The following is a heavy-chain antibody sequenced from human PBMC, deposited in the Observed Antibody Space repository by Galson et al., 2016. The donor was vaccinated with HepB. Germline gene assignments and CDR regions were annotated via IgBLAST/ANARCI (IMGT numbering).Heavy chain of an antibody. Sequence: SETLSLTCAVSGGSMSDYNWWPWVRQSPGTGLEWIGEIFPSGSTNYNPSLAGRVSISADTSKNTLFLTLRSVTAADTAVYYCATGTTASTFGSWGQGILVTVSS. D-gene: IGHD2/OR15-2a*01. J-gene: IGHJ5*02. V-gene: IGHV4-4*02. CDR2: IFPSGST. CDR1: GGSMSDYNW. CDR3: ATGTTASTFGS.